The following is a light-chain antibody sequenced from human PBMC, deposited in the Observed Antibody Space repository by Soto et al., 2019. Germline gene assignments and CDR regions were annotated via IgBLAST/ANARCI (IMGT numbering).Light chain of an antibody. CDR3: SSYTSTNTLV. CDR2: EVS. CDR1: SSDVGGY. V-gene: IGLV2-14*01. Sequence: QSALTQPASVSGSPGQSITISCTGTSSDVGGYVSWYQQHPGKAPKLMIYEVSIRPSGVSNRFSASKSGNTASLTISGLQSEDESDYYCSSYTSTNTLVFGSGTKVTVL. J-gene: IGLJ1*01.